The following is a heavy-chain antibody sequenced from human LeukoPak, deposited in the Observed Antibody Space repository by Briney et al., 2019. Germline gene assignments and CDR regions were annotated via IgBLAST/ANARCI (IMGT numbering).Heavy chain of an antibody. V-gene: IGHV3-7*01. J-gene: IGHJ4*02. CDR1: GGSISSSSYY. D-gene: IGHD6-19*01. CDR2: IKQDGSEK. Sequence: ETLSLTCTVSGGSISSSSYYWGWIRQAPGKGLEWVANIKQDGSEKYYVDSVKGRFTISRDNAKNSLYLQMNSLRAEDTAVYYCARDLGGWYVFDYWGQGTLVTVSS. CDR3: ARDLGGWYVFDY.